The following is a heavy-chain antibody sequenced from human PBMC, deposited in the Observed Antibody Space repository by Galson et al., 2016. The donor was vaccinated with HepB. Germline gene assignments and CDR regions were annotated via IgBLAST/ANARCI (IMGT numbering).Heavy chain of an antibody. V-gene: IGHV3-9*01. J-gene: IGHJ4*02. CDR2: ITLDSGNI. CDR3: VKDGGPYVGASGEPGHY. CDR1: GFNFDDYA. Sequence: SLRLSCAASGFNFDDYAMHWVRQRPGKGLEWVSGITLDSGNIVYADSMKGRFTISRDNAKRSLYLQMNRLTPEDTALSYCVKDGGPYVGASGEPGHYWGQGTLVTVSS. D-gene: IGHD6-19*01.